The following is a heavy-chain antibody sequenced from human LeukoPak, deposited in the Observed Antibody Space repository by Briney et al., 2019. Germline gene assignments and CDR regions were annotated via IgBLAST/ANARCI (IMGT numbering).Heavy chain of an antibody. D-gene: IGHD3-22*01. CDR3: ARGGVGVNPFDP. V-gene: IGHV4-59*01. CDR2: IFHSGPT. J-gene: IGHJ5*02. CDR1: GDSITSSY. Sequence: SETLSLTCTVSGDSITSSYWSWIRQSPGTGLEWIGDIFHSGPTLYNPSLSSRVSMSVDTSRNQVSLKLTSVTAADTAVYYCARGGVGVNPFDPWGQGTLVTVSS.